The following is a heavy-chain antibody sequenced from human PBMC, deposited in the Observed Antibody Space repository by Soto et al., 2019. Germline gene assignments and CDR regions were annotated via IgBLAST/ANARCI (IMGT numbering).Heavy chain of an antibody. CDR2: IYPGDSDT. Sequence: GESLKISCKGSGYSFTSYWIAWVRQMPGKGLECMGIIYPGDSDTRYSPSFQGQVTISADKSISTAYLQWSSLKASDTAMYYCARHGWIAAAGKGRGNWFDPWGQGTLVTVSS. V-gene: IGHV5-51*01. D-gene: IGHD6-13*01. J-gene: IGHJ5*02. CDR1: GYSFTSYW. CDR3: ARHGWIAAAGKGRGNWFDP.